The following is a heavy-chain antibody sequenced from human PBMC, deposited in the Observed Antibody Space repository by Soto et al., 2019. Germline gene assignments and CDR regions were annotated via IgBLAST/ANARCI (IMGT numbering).Heavy chain of an antibody. Sequence: PSETLSLTCTVSGCSISSGGYYWSWIRQHPGKGLEWIGYIYYSGSTYYNPSLKSRVTISVDTSKNQFSLKLSSVTAADTAVYYCARDIADDSSGYYDCWGQGTLVTVSS. J-gene: IGHJ4*02. CDR1: GCSISSGGYY. V-gene: IGHV4-31*03. CDR2: IYYSGST. CDR3: ARDIADDSSGYYDC. D-gene: IGHD3-22*01.